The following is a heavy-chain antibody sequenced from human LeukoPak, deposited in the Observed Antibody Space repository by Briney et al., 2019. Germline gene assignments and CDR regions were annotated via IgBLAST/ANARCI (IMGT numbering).Heavy chain of an antibody. V-gene: IGHV3-11*01. CDR1: GFTFSDYY. Sequence: GGSLRLSCAASGFTFSDYYMSWLRQAPGKGLEWVSYISSSGSTIYYADSVKGRFTISRDNAKNSLYLQMNSLRAEDTAVYYCARDDSSSLIFDYWGQGTLVTVSS. CDR2: ISSSGSTI. D-gene: IGHD6-13*01. J-gene: IGHJ4*02. CDR3: ARDDSSSLIFDY.